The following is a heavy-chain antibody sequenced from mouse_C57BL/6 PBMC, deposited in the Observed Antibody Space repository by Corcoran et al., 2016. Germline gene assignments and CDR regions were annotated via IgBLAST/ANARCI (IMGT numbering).Heavy chain of an antibody. CDR1: GYTFTDYY. V-gene: IGHV1-26*01. CDR3: AKAYYSMWYFDV. Sequence: EVQLQQSGPELVKPGASVKISCKASGYTFTDYYMNWVKQSHGKSLEWIGDINPNNGGTSYNQKFKGKATLTVDKSSSTAYMELRSLTSEDSAVYYCAKAYYSMWYFDVWGTGTTVTVSS. CDR2: INPNNGGT. D-gene: IGHD2-5*01. J-gene: IGHJ1*03.